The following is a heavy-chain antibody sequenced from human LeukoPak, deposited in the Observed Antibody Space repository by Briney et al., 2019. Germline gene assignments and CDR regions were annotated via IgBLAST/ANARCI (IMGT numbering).Heavy chain of an antibody. V-gene: IGHV3-11*04. CDR1: GFSFSDYY. J-gene: IGHJ4*02. Sequence: GGSLRLSCAASGFSFSDYYMTWIRQAPGKELEWISYISSSGSTIYYADSVGGRFTISRDNAKNSLFLQMNTLRVEDTAVYYCARRGYNYGLDSWGQGTPVTVSS. CDR2: ISSSGSTI. CDR3: ARRGYNYGLDS. D-gene: IGHD5-18*01.